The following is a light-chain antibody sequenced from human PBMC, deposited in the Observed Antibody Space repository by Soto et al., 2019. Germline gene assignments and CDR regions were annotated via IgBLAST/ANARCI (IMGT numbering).Light chain of an antibody. V-gene: IGKV3-11*01. Sequence: EIVVTQTPATLSLSPGERATLSCRASQSLNSNLAWYQQKPGQAPRLLIYHASNRATGIPARFSCSGSGTDFTLTITSLEPEDFAVYYCQQRFNWPLTFGGGTNVEIK. J-gene: IGKJ4*01. CDR2: HAS. CDR1: QSLNSN. CDR3: QQRFNWPLT.